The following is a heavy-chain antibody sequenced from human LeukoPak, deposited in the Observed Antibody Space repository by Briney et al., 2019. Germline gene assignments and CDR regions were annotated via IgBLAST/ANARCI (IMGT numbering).Heavy chain of an antibody. J-gene: IGHJ4*02. CDR1: GGSISSGSYY. CDR2: IYTSGST. Sequence: PSQTLSLTCTVSGGSISSGSYYWSWIRQPAGKGLEWIGRIYTSGSTNYNPSLKSRVTISVDTSKNQFSPKLSSVTAADTAVYYCAGGGDWFDYWGQGTLVTVSS. D-gene: IGHD3-9*01. CDR3: AGGGDWFDY. V-gene: IGHV4-61*02.